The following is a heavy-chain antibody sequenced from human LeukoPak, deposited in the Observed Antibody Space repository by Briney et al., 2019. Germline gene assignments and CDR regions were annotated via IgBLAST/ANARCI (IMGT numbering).Heavy chain of an antibody. J-gene: IGHJ4*02. CDR1: GFTFSSVW. CDR3: TTGPDPTFDY. CDR2: IKSKAAGGTT. V-gene: IGHV3-15*01. Sequence: GGSLRLSCAASGFTFSSVWVSWVRQAPGKGLEWVGRIKSKAAGGTTDYAAPVKGRFTISRDDSKNTLYLQMNSLKTEDKAIYYCTTGPDPTFDYWGRGTLVTVSS.